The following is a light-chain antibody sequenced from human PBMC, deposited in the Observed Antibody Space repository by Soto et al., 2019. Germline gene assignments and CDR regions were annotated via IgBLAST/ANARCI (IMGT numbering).Light chain of an antibody. Sequence: EIVLTQSPATLSLSPGDGVTLSCRASQSVSSYFASYQQKPRQAPRLLIYDAFNSATGIPDRFSGSGSGTDFTLTISSLEPEAFAVYCCQQRSYWRSEFTFGQGTKLEI. CDR2: DAF. V-gene: IGKV3-11*01. CDR3: QQRSYWRSEFT. J-gene: IGKJ2*01. CDR1: QSVSSY.